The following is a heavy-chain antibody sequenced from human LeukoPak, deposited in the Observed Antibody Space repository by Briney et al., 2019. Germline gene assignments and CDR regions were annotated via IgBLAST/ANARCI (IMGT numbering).Heavy chain of an antibody. D-gene: IGHD3-22*01. CDR1: GGTFSSHA. CDR3: ARAYYESSAYRHAVYFDY. V-gene: IGHV1-46*01. Sequence: ASVKVSCKASGGTFSSHAMNWVRQAPGQGLEWMGIINPSDDSTRYAQKFQGRVTMTKDTSTNTVYMHLSSLSSDDTAVYYCARAYYESSAYRHAVYFDYWGQGTLVTVSS. J-gene: IGHJ4*02. CDR2: INPSDDST.